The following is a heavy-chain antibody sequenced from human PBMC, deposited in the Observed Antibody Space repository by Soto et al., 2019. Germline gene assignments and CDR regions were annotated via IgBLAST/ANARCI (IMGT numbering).Heavy chain of an antibody. CDR2: IYHSGGT. CDR3: ARVSRDPDWFAP. Sequence: PLETLSLTCAVSGGSITSGNWWSWVRQPPGKGLEWIGEIYHSGGTNYNPSLKSRVTISVDKSKNQFSLKLTSVTAADTAVYYCARVSRDPDWFAPWGQGTLVTVSS. CDR1: GGSITSGNW. V-gene: IGHV4-4*02. J-gene: IGHJ5*02.